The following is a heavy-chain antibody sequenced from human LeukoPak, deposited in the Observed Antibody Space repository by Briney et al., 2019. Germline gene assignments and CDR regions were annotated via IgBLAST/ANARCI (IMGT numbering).Heavy chain of an antibody. CDR2: INHSGST. D-gene: IGHD3-10*01. V-gene: IGHV4-34*01. CDR3: ARVGLGELSLDY. J-gene: IGHJ4*02. CDR1: GGSFSGYY. Sequence: SETLSLTCAVYGGSFSGYYWSWIRQPPGKGLEWIGEINHSGSTNYNPSLKSRVTISVDTSKNQFSLKLSSVTAADTAVYYCARVGLGELSLDYWGQGTLVTVSS.